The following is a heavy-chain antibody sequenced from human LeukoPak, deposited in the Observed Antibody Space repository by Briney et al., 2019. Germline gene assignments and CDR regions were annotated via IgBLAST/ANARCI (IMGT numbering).Heavy chain of an antibody. D-gene: IGHD2-2*01. CDR2: ITNSGENT. Sequence: GGSLRLSCEASGFSFPYGMSWVRQAPGKGLEWVSGITNSGENTYYADSVKGRFTISRDNSKNTLYLQMNSLRAEDTAVYYCAKDPEYQPADYWGQGTLVTVSS. CDR3: AKDPEYQPADY. J-gene: IGHJ4*02. CDR1: GFSFPYG. V-gene: IGHV3-23*01.